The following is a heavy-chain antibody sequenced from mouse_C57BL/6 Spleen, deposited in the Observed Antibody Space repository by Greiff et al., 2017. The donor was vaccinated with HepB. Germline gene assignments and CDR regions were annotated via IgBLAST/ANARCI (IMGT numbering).Heavy chain of an antibody. CDR2: IDTENGDP. D-gene: IGHD1-1*01. CDR3: TTPYYGSSYVDY. CDR1: GFNIKDDY. V-gene: IGHV14-4*01. Sequence: EVQLQQSGAELVRPGASVKLSCTASGFNIKDDYMHWVKQRPEQGLEWIGWIDTENGDPEYASKFQAKATITADTSSNTAYLQLSSLTSEDTAVYYCTTPYYGSSYVDYWGQGTTLTVSS. J-gene: IGHJ2*01.